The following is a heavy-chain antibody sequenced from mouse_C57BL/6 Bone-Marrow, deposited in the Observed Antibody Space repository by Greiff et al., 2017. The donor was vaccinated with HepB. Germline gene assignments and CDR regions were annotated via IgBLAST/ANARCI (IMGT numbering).Heavy chain of an antibody. CDR2: INPYNGGT. D-gene: IGHD2-2*01. V-gene: IGHV1-19*01. J-gene: IGHJ4*01. CDR3: ARGKVTTYYAMDY. CDR1: GYTFTDYY. Sequence: VQLQQSGPVLVKPGASVKMSCKASGYTFTDYYMNWVKQSHGKSLEWIGVINPYNGGTSYNQKFKGKATLTVDKSSSTAYMELNSLTSEDSAVYYCARGKVTTYYAMDYWGQGTSVTVSS.